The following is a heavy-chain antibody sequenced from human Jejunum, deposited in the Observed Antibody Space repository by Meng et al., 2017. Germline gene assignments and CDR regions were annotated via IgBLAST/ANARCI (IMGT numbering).Heavy chain of an antibody. J-gene: IGHJ5*02. Sequence: QVLPVAPGHGLVKPSGPLSLTCAVSGGSISNNSWLSWVRQPPGKGLEWIGEISHTGRINYNPSLKSRVTMSLDKSKNQFSLDLTSVTGADTAVYYCARDLLDPNIAATGWFDPWGQGTLVTVSS. CDR1: GGSISNNSW. V-gene: IGHV4-4*02. CDR2: ISHTGRI. D-gene: IGHD2/OR15-2a*01. CDR3: ARDLLDPNIAATGWFDP.